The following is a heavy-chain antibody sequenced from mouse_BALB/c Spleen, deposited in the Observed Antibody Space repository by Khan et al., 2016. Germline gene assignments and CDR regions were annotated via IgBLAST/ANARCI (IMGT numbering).Heavy chain of an antibody. CDR2: INTYSGES. J-gene: IGHJ1*01. D-gene: IGHD1-1*01. CDR1: GYTFTNYG. V-gene: IGHV9-3-1*01. CDR3: ARYRYYYGSSRYFDV. Sequence: QIQLVQSGPELKKPGKTVKISCKASGYTFTNYGMNWVKQAPGKGLKWMGWINTYSGESTYADDFKGRFAFSLETSANTAYLQINNLNNEDTATYFGARYRYYYGSSRYFDVWGAGTTVTVSS.